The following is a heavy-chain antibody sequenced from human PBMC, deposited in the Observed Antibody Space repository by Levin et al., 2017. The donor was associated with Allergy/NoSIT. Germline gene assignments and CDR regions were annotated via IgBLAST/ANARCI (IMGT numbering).Heavy chain of an antibody. D-gene: IGHD1-26*01. CDR3: AVQRSPGIVDATMGFDY. CDR2: ISYDGSGK. Sequence: PGGSLRLSCAASGFTFSNYAMHWVRQAPGKGPEWVAVISYDGSGKYYADSVKGRFTISRDNSKNTLYLQVNSLKPEDTAVYYCAVQRSPGIVDATMGFDYWGQGPLVTVSS. J-gene: IGHJ4*02. V-gene: IGHV3-30-3*01. CDR1: GFTFSNYA.